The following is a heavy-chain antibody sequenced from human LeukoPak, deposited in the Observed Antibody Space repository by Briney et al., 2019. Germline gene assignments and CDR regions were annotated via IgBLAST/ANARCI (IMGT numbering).Heavy chain of an antibody. V-gene: IGHV1-2*06. D-gene: IGHD3-22*01. Sequence: ASVKVSCKAPGYTFTAYYIHWVRQAPGQGLEWMGRINPNSGGTNYAQKFQGRVTMTRDTSISTAYMELSRLKSDDTAVYYCASVTYYDSSGYYLGDYWGQGTLVTVSS. CDR1: GYTFTAYY. CDR2: INPNSGGT. J-gene: IGHJ4*02. CDR3: ASVTYYDSSGYYLGDY.